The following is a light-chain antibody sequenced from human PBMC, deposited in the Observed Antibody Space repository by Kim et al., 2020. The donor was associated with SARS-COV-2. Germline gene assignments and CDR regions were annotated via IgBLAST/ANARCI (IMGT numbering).Light chain of an antibody. CDR2: GVS. CDR3: ISFTDPSTWV. CDR1: SSDVGGYNY. V-gene: IGLV2-14*03. J-gene: IGLJ3*02. Sequence: QSALTQPASVSGSPGQSITISCTGTSSDVGGYNYVSWYQQHPGKAPELMIYGVSKRPSGVSNRFSGSKSDNTASLTISGLQAEDEADYYCISFTDPSTWVFGGGTQLTVL.